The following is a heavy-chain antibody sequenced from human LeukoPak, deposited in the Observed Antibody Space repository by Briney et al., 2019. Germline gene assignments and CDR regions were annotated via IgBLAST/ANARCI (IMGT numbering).Heavy chain of an antibody. Sequence: SETLSLTCAVSGYSISSGYYWGWIRRPPGKGLEWIGSIYHSGSTFYNPSLKSRVTISVDTSKNQFSLKLSSVTAADTAVYYCARGLSNYDFWSGYYVYYFDYWGQGTLVTVSS. V-gene: IGHV4-38-2*01. D-gene: IGHD3-3*01. CDR2: IYHSGST. CDR1: GYSISSGYY. CDR3: ARGLSNYDFWSGYYVYYFDY. J-gene: IGHJ4*02.